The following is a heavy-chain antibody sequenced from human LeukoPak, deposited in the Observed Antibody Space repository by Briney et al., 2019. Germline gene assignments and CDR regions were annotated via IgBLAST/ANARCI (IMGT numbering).Heavy chain of an antibody. CDR1: GGSISSYY. CDR3: ARNRDGPYYFDY. V-gene: IGHV4-59*08. D-gene: IGHD5-24*01. J-gene: IGHJ4*02. CDR2: IYYSGST. Sequence: KPSETLSLTCTVSGGSISSYYWSWIRQAPGKGLEWIGYIYYSGSTNYNPSLKSRVTISVDTSKNQFSLKLSSVTAADTAVYYCARNRDGPYYFDYWGQGTLVTVSS.